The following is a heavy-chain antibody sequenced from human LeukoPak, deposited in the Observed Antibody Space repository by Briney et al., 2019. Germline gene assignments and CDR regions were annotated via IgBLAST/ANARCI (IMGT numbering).Heavy chain of an antibody. D-gene: IGHD6-13*01. Sequence: PGGSLRLSCAASGFTVSNNYMSWVRQGPGKGLEWVSVVYSGGSTFYADSVKGRFTISRDNSKNTLYLHMNSPRAEDTAVYYCARPSWGSSSWYYFDYWGQGTLVTVSS. CDR2: VYSGGST. CDR3: ARPSWGSSSWYYFDY. CDR1: GFTVSNNY. J-gene: IGHJ4*02. V-gene: IGHV3-53*01.